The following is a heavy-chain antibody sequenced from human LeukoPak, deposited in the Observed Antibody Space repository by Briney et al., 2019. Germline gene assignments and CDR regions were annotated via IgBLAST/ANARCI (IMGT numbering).Heavy chain of an antibody. CDR3: ASGYYDILTGYYMGFDY. D-gene: IGHD3-9*01. V-gene: IGHV3-21*01. CDR2: ISSSSSYI. Sequence: GGSLRLSCAASGFTFGSYSMNWVRQAPGKGLEWVSSISSSSSYIYYADSVKGRFTISRDNAKNSLYLQMNSLRAEDTAVYYCASGYYDILTGYYMGFDYWGQGTLVTVSS. J-gene: IGHJ4*02. CDR1: GFTFGSYS.